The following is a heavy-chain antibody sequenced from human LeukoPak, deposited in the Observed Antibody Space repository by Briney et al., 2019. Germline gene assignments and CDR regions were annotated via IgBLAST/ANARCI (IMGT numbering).Heavy chain of an antibody. CDR2: ISAYNGNT. D-gene: IGHD2/OR15-2a*01. Sequence: ASVKVSCKASGYTFTSYGISWVRQAPGQGLEWMGCISAYNGNTNYAQKLQGRVTMATDTSTSTAYMELRSLRSDDAAVYYCAKAGALRPYLWGQGTLVTVSS. CDR1: GYTFTSYG. V-gene: IGHV1-18*01. J-gene: IGHJ4*02. CDR3: AKAGALRPYL.